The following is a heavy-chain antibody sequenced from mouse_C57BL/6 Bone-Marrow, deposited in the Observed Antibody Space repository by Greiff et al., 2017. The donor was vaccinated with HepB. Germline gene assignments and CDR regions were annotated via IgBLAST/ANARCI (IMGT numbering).Heavy chain of an antibody. Sequence: LEESGAELVKPGASVKLSCKASGYTFTEYTIHWVKQRSGQGLEWIGWFYPGSGSIKYNEKFKDKATLTADKSSSTVYMELSRLTSEDSAVYFCARHEDHYYGSRFYFDYWGQGTTLTVSS. CDR3: ARHEDHYYGSRFYFDY. CDR1: GYTFTEYT. CDR2: FYPGSGSI. J-gene: IGHJ2*01. V-gene: IGHV1-62-2*01. D-gene: IGHD1-1*01.